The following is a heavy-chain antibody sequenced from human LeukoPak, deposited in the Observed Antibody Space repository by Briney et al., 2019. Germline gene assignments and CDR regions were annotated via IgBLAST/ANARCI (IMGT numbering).Heavy chain of an antibody. V-gene: IGHV3-11*06. CDR2: ISSGSTYT. D-gene: IGHD6-6*01. J-gene: IGHJ3*02. Sequence: PGWSLRLSCAASGFTFSDYYMSWIRQAPGKGLEWVSYISSGSTYTNYADSVKGRFTISRDNAKNSLYLQMNSLRAEDTAVYYCARDLSSSLRAFDIWGQGTMVTVSS. CDR1: GFTFSDYY. CDR3: ARDLSSSLRAFDI.